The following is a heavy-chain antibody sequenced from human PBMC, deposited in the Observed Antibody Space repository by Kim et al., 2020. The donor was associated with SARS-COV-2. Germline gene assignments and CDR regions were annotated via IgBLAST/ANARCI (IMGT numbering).Heavy chain of an antibody. CDR3: AKDGSPIGGSRFHNGNGYGMDV. Sequence: GGSLRLSCAASGFTFSSYAMSWVRQAPGKGLEWVSAISGSGGSTYYADSVKGRFTISRDNSKNTLYLQMNSLRAEDTAVYYCAKDGSPIGGSRFHNGNGYGMDVWGQGTTVTVSS. V-gene: IGHV3-23*01. CDR1: GFTFSSYA. CDR2: ISGSGGST. D-gene: IGHD2-2*01. J-gene: IGHJ6*02.